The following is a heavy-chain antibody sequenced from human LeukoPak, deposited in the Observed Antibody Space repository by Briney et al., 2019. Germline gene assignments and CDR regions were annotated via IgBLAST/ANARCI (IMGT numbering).Heavy chain of an antibody. D-gene: IGHD1-1*01. Sequence: PGRSLRLSCAASGFTFSTYAMHWVRQAPGKGLEWVAIISYDGSDKYYADSVKGRFTISRDNSKNTLYLQMNSLRAEDTAVYYCARDWNAGGYYFDYWGQGTLVTVSS. V-gene: IGHV3-30-3*01. CDR2: ISYDGSDK. CDR1: GFTFSTYA. J-gene: IGHJ4*02. CDR3: ARDWNAGGYYFDY.